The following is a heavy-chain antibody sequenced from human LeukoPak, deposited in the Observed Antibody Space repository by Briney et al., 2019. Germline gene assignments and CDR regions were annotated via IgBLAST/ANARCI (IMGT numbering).Heavy chain of an antibody. CDR2: ITNSGIST. Sequence: GGSLRLSCAASGFTFSSYAMSWVRQAPGKGLEWVSTITNSGISTYYADSVKGRFTISRDNSKNPLFLQMNSLRADDTAVFYCAKVPYSDYGSGRPPFMDVWGQGTTVAVSS. CDR1: GFTFSSYA. V-gene: IGHV3-23*01. D-gene: IGHD3-10*01. J-gene: IGHJ6*02. CDR3: AKVPYSDYGSGRPPFMDV.